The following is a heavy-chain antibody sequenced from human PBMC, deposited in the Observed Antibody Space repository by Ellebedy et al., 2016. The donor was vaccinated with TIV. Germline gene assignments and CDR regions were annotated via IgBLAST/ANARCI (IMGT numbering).Heavy chain of an antibody. CDR3: TTGPNRGLDY. Sequence: ASVKVSRXASGRTFSSYGISWVRQAAGLGLEWMTWMNTENGKTGFAQKFQGRVTVTQNTSIRTAFMELRGLRSEDTAVYYCTTGPNRGLDYWGQGTHVIVSP. J-gene: IGHJ4*02. CDR1: GRTFSSYG. CDR2: MNTENGKT. D-gene: IGHD3-10*01. V-gene: IGHV1-8*02.